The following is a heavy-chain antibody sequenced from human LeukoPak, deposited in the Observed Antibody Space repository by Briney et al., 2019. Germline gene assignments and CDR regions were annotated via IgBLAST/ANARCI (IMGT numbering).Heavy chain of an antibody. CDR3: AKDLPQADFWSPLDAFDV. Sequence: GGSLRLSCAASGFTFSSYAMTWVRQAPGKGLEWVSAISGSSGTSTFYSDSVKGRITISRDNSQNTLYLQMNSLRGEDTAIYHCAKDLPQADFWSPLDAFDVWGQGTMVTVSS. CDR2: ISGSSGTST. J-gene: IGHJ3*01. V-gene: IGHV3-23*01. D-gene: IGHD3-3*01. CDR1: GFTFSSYA.